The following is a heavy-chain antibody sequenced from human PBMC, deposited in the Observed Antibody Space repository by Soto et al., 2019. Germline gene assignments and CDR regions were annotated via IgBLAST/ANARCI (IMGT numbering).Heavy chain of an antibody. Sequence: GESLKISCKGSGYRFTSYWIGWVRQMPGKGLEWMAIIYPGDSDTRYSPSFQGQVTISADKSISTAYLQWSSLKASDTAMYYCARLLYGDGYPDSVLDYWGPATLVTVSS. J-gene: IGHJ4*02. CDR2: IYPGDSDT. CDR1: GYRFTSYW. D-gene: IGHD5-12*01. CDR3: ARLLYGDGYPDSVLDY. V-gene: IGHV5-51*01.